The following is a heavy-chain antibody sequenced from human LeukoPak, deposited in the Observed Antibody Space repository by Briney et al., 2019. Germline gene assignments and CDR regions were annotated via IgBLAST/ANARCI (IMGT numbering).Heavy chain of an antibody. J-gene: IGHJ3*02. CDR2: MYYSGST. CDR1: GGSISSGGYY. D-gene: IGHD2-15*01. Sequence: SQTLSLTCTVSGGSISSGGYYWSWIRQHPGKGLEWIGYMYYSGSTHYNPSLKSRVTISLDTSKSQFSLKLSSVTAADTAVYYCARVSSGVFDIWGQGTMVTVSS. V-gene: IGHV4-31*03. CDR3: ARVSSGVFDI.